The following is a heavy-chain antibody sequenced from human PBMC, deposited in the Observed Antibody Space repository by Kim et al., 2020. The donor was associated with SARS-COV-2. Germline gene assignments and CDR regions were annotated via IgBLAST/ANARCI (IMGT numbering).Heavy chain of an antibody. Sequence: ASVKVSCKASGYTFTSYAMYWVRQAPGQRLEWMGWINAGNGNTKYSQKFQGRVTITRDTSASTAYMELSSLRSEDTAVYYCARDSSMYYDYVWGGGYYFDYWGQGTLVTVSS. V-gene: IGHV1-3*01. CDR1: GYTFTSYA. D-gene: IGHD3-16*01. CDR2: INAGNGNT. CDR3: ARDSSMYYDYVWGGGYYFDY. J-gene: IGHJ4*02.